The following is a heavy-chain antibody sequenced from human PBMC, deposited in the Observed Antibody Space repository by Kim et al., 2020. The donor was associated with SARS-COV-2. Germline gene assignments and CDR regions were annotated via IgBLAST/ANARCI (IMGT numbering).Heavy chain of an antibody. D-gene: IGHD6-13*01. J-gene: IGHJ6*02. CDR3: AREGPPDSSSWYHGMDV. CDR1: GFTFSSYG. CDR2: IWYDGSNK. Sequence: GGSLRLSCAASGFTFSSYGMHWVRQAPGKGLEWVAVIWYDGSNKYYADSVKGRFTISRDNSKNTLYLQMNSLRAEDTAVYYCAREGPPDSSSWYHGMDVWGQGTTVTVSS. V-gene: IGHV3-33*01.